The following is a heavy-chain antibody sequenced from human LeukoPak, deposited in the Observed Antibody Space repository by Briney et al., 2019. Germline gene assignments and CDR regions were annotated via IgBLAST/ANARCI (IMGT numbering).Heavy chain of an antibody. J-gene: IGHJ4*02. CDR1: GFTFSSYS. CDR2: ISSSSSYI. D-gene: IGHD6-13*01. V-gene: IGHV3-21*01. CDR3: ARDPPAGTGYYFDY. Sequence: GGSLRLSCAASGFTFSSYSMNWVRQAPGKGLEWVSSISSSSSYIYYADSVKGRFTISRDNAKNSLYLQMNSLRAEDTAVYYCARDPPAGTGYYFDYWGQGTLVTVSS.